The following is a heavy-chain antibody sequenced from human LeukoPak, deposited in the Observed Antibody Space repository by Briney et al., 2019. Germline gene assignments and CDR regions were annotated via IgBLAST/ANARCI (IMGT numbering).Heavy chain of an antibody. CDR2: IKSKTDGGTT. J-gene: IGHJ4*02. Sequence: GGSLRLSCAASGFTFSSYSMNWVRQAPGKGLEWVGRIKSKTDGGTTDYAAPVKGRFTISRDDSKNTLYLQMNSLKTEDTAVYYRTTEGSGSYYKFDYWGQGTLVTVSS. D-gene: IGHD3-10*01. V-gene: IGHV3-15*07. CDR3: TTEGSGSYYKFDY. CDR1: GFTFSSYS.